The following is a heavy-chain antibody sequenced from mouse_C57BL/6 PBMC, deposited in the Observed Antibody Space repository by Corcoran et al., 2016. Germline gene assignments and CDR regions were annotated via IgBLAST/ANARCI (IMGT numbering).Heavy chain of an antibody. Sequence: EVQLQQSGPELVKPGASVKISCKASGYTFTDYYMNWVKQSHGKSLEWIGDINPNNGGTSYNQKFKGKATLTVDKSSSTAYMELRSLTSEDSAVYYCARSRLWYPFDYWGQGTTLTVSS. D-gene: IGHD2-1*01. CDR1: GYTFTDYY. CDR3: ARSRLWYPFDY. J-gene: IGHJ2*01. CDR2: INPNNGGT. V-gene: IGHV1-26*01.